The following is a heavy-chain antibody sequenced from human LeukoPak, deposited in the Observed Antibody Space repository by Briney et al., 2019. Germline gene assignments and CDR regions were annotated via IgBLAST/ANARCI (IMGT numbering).Heavy chain of an antibody. V-gene: IGHV4-39*07. CDR2: IYYSGST. J-gene: IGHJ5*02. CDR3: ARGLGYSYGYLRNPRTNWFDP. CDR1: GGSISSSSYY. Sequence: PSETLSLTCTVSGGSISSSSYYWGWIRQPPGKGLEWIGSIYYSGSTYYNPSLKSRVTISVDTSKNQFSLKLSSVTAADTAVYYCARGLGYSYGYLRNPRTNWFDPWGQGTLVTVSS. D-gene: IGHD5-18*01.